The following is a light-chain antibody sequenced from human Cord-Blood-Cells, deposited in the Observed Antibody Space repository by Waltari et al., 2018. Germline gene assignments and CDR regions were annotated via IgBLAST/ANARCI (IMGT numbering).Light chain of an antibody. Sequence: DLQMTQSPSSLSASVGARVTITCRAMQSMSSYLKCDQKKPGKAPKPLIYAASSLQSGVPSRFSGSGSGTDFTLTISSLQPEDFATYYCQQSYSTPWTFGQGTKVEIK. CDR3: QQSYSTPWT. CDR2: AAS. J-gene: IGKJ1*01. CDR1: QSMSSY. V-gene: IGKV1-39*01.